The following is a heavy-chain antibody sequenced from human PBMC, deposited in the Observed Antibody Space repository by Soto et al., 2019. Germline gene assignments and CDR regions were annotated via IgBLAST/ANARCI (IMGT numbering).Heavy chain of an antibody. V-gene: IGHV1-46*01. CDR1: GYTFTSYN. J-gene: IGHJ5*02. Sequence: QVQLVQSGAEVKKPGASVKVSCKASGYTFTSYNMHWVRQAPGQGLEWMGIINPSGGSTSYAQNFPGRVTMTRDTSTSTVYMELSSLRSEDTAVYYCARDLGYCSSTTCYGNWFDPWGQGTLVTVSS. CDR2: INPSGGST. D-gene: IGHD2-2*01. CDR3: ARDLGYCSSTTCYGNWFDP.